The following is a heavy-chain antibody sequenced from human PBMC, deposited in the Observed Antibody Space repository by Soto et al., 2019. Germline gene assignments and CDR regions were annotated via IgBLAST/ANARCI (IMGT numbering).Heavy chain of an antibody. V-gene: IGHV1-69*02. D-gene: IGHD5-12*01. CDR3: ASLRRGYSGYEADL. Sequence: QVQLVQSGAEVKKPGSSVKVSCKASGGTFSSYTISWVRQAPGQGLEWMGRIIPILDIANYAQKFQGRVRITPEKSTRTGYKGLSSLRSEDTAVYYRASLRRGYSGYEADLWGPGTLVTVSS. J-gene: IGHJ4*02. CDR2: IIPILDIA. CDR1: GGTFSSYT.